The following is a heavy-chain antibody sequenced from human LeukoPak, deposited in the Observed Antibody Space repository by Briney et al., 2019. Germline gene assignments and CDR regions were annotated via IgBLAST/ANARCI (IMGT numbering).Heavy chain of an antibody. V-gene: IGHV4-31*03. Sequence: SQTLCLTCTVSGGSISSGGYYWSWIRQHPGKGLEWIGYIYYSGSTYYNPSLKSRVTRSVDTSKIQFSLKLSSVTAADTAVYYCARSDCSSTSCYRPDWFEPWGQGTLVTDSS. CDR2: IYYSGST. J-gene: IGHJ5*02. CDR3: ARSDCSSTSCYRPDWFEP. D-gene: IGHD2-2*02. CDR1: GGSISSGGYY.